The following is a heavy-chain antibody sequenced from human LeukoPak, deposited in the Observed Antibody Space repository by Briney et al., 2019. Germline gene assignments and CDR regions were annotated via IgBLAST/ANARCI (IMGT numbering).Heavy chain of an antibody. CDR1: GFTFSSYG. J-gene: IGHJ4*02. V-gene: IGHV3-30*02. CDR2: IRYGGSNK. CDR3: AKFQSYYYDSSGYYRDY. Sequence: GGSLRLSCAASGFTFSSYGMHWVRQAPDKGLEWVAFIRYGGSNKYYADSVKGRFTISRDNSKNTLYLQMNSLRAEDTAVYYCAKFQSYYYDSSGYYRDYWGQGTLVTVSS. D-gene: IGHD3-22*01.